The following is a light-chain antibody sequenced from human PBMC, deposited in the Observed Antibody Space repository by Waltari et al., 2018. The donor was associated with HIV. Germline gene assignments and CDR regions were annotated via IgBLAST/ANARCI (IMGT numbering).Light chain of an antibody. V-gene: IGLV3-19*01. J-gene: IGLJ1*01. CDR2: NGN. Sequence: SSDLTQDPAVSVALGQTVRITCQGDSLRTYYAAWYRQKPGQAPILVIFNGNIRPSGIPDRFSGSASGNTASLTITGALAEDEADYYCGSRDRTGSSYVFRPGTEVTV. CDR3: GSRDRTGSSYV. CDR1: SLRTYY.